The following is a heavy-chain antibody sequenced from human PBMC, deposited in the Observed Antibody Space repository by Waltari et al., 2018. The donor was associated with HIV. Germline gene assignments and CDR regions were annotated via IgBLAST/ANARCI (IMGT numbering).Heavy chain of an antibody. CDR2: ISWDGSNK. Sequence: QVQLVESGGGVVQPGGSLRLSCAASGFTFHPYAMHWVRQAPGKGLEWVAVISWDGSNKHYADSVKGRCTISRDNSRNSLYLQMSSLRAEDTAVYYCGREGDYYDSSPFDYWGQGTLVTVSS. D-gene: IGHD3-22*01. J-gene: IGHJ4*02. CDR3: GREGDYYDSSPFDY. V-gene: IGHV3-30-3*01. CDR1: GFTFHPYA.